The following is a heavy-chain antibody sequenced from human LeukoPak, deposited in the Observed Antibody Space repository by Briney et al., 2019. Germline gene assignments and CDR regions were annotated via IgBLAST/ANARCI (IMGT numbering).Heavy chain of an antibody. CDR2: IIPIFGTA. CDR1: GGTFSSYA. CDR3: ARSSRVTIFGVVIMAHNWFDP. D-gene: IGHD3-3*01. Sequence: SVKVSCKASGGTFSSYAISWVRQAPGQGLEWMGGIIPIFGTANYAQKFQGRVTITADESTSTAYMELSSLRSEDTAVYYCARSSRVTIFGVVIMAHNWFDPWGQGTLVTVSS. J-gene: IGHJ5*02. V-gene: IGHV1-69*13.